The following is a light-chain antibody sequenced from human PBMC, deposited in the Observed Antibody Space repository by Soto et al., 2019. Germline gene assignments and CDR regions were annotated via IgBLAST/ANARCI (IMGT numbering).Light chain of an antibody. Sequence: EIVLTQSPGTLSLSPGERATLSCRASQSVTSTSLAWYQQKPGQAPRLLMYGASSRATGTPDRISGGGSGTDFTLTISRLEPEHFAVYYCQHYVTSSITFGQGTRLEI. CDR1: QSVTSTS. CDR2: GAS. CDR3: QHYVTSSIT. J-gene: IGKJ5*01. V-gene: IGKV3-20*01.